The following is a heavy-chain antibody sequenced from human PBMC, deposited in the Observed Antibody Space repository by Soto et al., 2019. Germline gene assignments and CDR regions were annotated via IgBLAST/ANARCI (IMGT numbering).Heavy chain of an antibody. CDR3: ARDYYDSSGFWLVAY. CDR1: GYTFTSYD. J-gene: IGHJ4*02. V-gene: IGHV1-8*01. D-gene: IGHD3-22*01. CDR2: MNPNSGNT. Sequence: ASVKVSCKASGYTFTSYDINWVRQATGQGLEWMGWMNPNSGNTGYAQKFQGRVTMTRDTSTSTVYMELSSLRSEDTAVYYCARDYYDSSGFWLVAYWGQGTLVTVSS.